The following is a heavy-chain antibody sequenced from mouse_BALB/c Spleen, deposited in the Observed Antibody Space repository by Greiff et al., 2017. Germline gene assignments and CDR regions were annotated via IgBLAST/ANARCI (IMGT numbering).Heavy chain of an antibody. CDR1: GYTFTSYY. Sequence: QVQLKESGAELVKPGASVKLSCKASGYTFTSYYMYWVKQRPGQGLEWIGEINPSNGGTNFNEKFKSKATLTVDKSSSTAYMQLSSLTSEDSAVYYCTRDDYGSPFAYWGQGTLVTVSA. J-gene: IGHJ3*01. CDR3: TRDDYGSPFAY. D-gene: IGHD2-4*01. CDR2: INPSNGGT. V-gene: IGHV1S81*02.